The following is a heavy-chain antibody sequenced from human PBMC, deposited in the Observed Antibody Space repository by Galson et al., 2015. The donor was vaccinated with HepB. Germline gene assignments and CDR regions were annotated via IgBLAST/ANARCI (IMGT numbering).Heavy chain of an antibody. CDR3: AREGTAPPTAMVKDYYYYYMDV. Sequence: SLRLSCAASGFTFSSYGMHWVRQAPGKGLEWVAVIWYEGSNKYYADSVKGRFTISRDNSKNTLYLQMNSLRAEDTAVYYCAREGTAPPTAMVKDYYYYYMDVWGKGTTVTVSS. CDR1: GFTFSSYG. J-gene: IGHJ6*03. D-gene: IGHD5-18*01. CDR2: IWYEGSNK. V-gene: IGHV3-33*01.